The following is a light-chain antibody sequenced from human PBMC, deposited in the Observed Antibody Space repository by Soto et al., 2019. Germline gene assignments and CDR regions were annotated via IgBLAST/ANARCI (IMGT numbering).Light chain of an antibody. CDR1: TPNIGTHY. J-gene: IGLJ1*01. CDR2: SND. V-gene: IGLV1-47*01. Sequence: QSALTQPPSASGTPGQRVTISCSGSTPNIGTHYVSWYQHLPGSAPKLLIHSNDQRPSGVPDRISASRSGTSASLAISGLRSEDEADYYCAAWDDTLSGYVFGGGTKVTVL. CDR3: AAWDDTLSGYV.